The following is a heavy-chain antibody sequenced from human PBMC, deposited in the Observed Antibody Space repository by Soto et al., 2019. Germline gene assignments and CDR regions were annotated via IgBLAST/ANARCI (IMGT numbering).Heavy chain of an antibody. CDR3: ARDTYYYGSGFFYYYYGMDV. V-gene: IGHV1-69*08. D-gene: IGHD3-10*01. J-gene: IGHJ6*02. CDR2: IIPILGIA. Sequence: QVQLVQSGAEVKKPGSSVKVSCKASGGTFSSYTISWVRQAPGQGLEWMGRIIPILGIANYAQKFQGRVTSTADKSTSTAYMELSSLRSEDTAVYYCARDTYYYGSGFFYYYYGMDVWGQGTTVTVSS. CDR1: GGTFSSYT.